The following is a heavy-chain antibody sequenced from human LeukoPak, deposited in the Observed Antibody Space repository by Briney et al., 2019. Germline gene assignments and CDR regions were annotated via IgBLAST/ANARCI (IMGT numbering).Heavy chain of an antibody. J-gene: IGHJ3*02. CDR2: ISGSGGST. Sequence: GGSLRLSCVASGFTFSSYAMSWVRQAPGKGLEWVSAISGSGGSTYYADSVKGRFTISRDNSKNTLYLQMNSLRAEDTAVYYCAKGVNSPDAFDIWGQGTMVTVSS. D-gene: IGHD2/OR15-2a*01. CDR1: GFTFSSYA. CDR3: AKGVNSPDAFDI. V-gene: IGHV3-23*01.